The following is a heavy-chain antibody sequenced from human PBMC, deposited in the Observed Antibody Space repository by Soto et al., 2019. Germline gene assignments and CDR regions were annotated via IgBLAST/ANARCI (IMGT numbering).Heavy chain of an antibody. Sequence: ASVKVSCKASGYTFTSYGISWVRQAPGQGLEWMGWISAYNGNTNYAQKLQGRVTMTTDTSTSTAYMELRSLRSDDTAVYYCARDRRYYGSGSYYGYWGQGTLVTVSS. CDR2: ISAYNGNT. J-gene: IGHJ4*02. CDR3: ARDRRYYGSGSYYGY. V-gene: IGHV1-18*01. D-gene: IGHD3-10*01. CDR1: GYTFTSYG.